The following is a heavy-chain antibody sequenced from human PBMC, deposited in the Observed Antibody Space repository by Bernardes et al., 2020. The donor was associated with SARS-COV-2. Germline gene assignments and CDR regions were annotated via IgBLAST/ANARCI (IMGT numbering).Heavy chain of an antibody. CDR1: GYTLTELS. CDR3: VRDNSAFDV. V-gene: IGHV1-24*01. CDR2: FDPEDGET. Sequence: ASVKVSCKVSGYTLTELSMHWVRQAPGKGLEWMGGFDPEDGETIYAQNFQGRVTMTMDTSTATVYMELASLTYEDTALYYCVRDNSAFDVWGQGTLVTVSS. J-gene: IGHJ4*02. D-gene: IGHD1-1*01.